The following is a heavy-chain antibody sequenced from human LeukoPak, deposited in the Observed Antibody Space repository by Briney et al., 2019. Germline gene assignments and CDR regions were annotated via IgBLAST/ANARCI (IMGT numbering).Heavy chain of an antibody. CDR3: VRGEGGHCGGDCHVRF. V-gene: IGHV3-30*02. CDR2: IRYDGSDK. Sequence: GGSLRLSCAASGFIFSSYGMHWVRQAPGKGLEWVAFIRYDGSDKYYADSVKGRFTISRDNSKNTLYLQMNSLRAEDTAVYYCVRGEGGHCGGDCHVRFWGQGTLVTVSS. J-gene: IGHJ4*02. D-gene: IGHD2-21*01. CDR1: GFIFSSYG.